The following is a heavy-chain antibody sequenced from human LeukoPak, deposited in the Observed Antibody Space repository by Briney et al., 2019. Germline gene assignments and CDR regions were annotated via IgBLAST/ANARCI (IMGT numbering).Heavy chain of an antibody. CDR3: ARPKYYDFWSGYDI. V-gene: IGHV4-59*01. D-gene: IGHD3-3*01. Sequence: PSETLSLTCTVSGGSISSYYWSWIRQPPGKGLEWIGYIYYNGSTNYNPSLKSRVTISVDTSKNQFSLKLSSVTAADTAVYYCARPKYYDFWSGYDIWGQGTMVTVSS. J-gene: IGHJ3*02. CDR1: GGSISSYY. CDR2: IYYNGST.